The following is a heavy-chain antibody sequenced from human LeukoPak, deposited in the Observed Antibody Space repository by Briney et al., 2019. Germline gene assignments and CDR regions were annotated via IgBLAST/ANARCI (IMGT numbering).Heavy chain of an antibody. V-gene: IGHV4-34*01. CDR2: INHSGST. Sequence: PSETLSLTCAVYGGSYSGYYWSWIRQPPGKGLEWIGEINHSGSTNYNLSLKSRVTISVDTSKNQFSLKLSSVTAADTAVYYCASHRDYYDSSGWDYFDYWGQGTLVTVSS. J-gene: IGHJ4*02. CDR1: GGSYSGYY. CDR3: ASHRDYYDSSGWDYFDY. D-gene: IGHD3-22*01.